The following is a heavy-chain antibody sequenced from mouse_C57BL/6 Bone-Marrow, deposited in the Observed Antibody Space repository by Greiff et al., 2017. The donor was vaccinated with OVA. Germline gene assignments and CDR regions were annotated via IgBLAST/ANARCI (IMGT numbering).Heavy chain of an antibody. CDR1: GYTFTSYG. CDR2: IYPRSGNT. CDR3: ARSLVYDGYLDY. V-gene: IGHV1-81*01. Sequence: VQVVESGAELARPGASVKLSCKASGYTFTSYGISWVKQRTGQGLEWIGEIYPRSGNTYYNEKFKGKATLTADKSSSTAYMELRSLTSEDSAVYFCARSLVYDGYLDYWGQGTTLTVSS. J-gene: IGHJ2*01. D-gene: IGHD2-3*01.